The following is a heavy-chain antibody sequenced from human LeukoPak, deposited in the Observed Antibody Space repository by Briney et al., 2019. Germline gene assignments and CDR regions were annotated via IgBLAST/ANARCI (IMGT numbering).Heavy chain of an antibody. CDR1: GGSISSYY. J-gene: IGHJ5*02. Sequence: SETLSLTCTVSGGSISSYYWSWIRQPPGKGLEWIGYIYYSGSTNYNSSLKSRVTISVDTSKNQFSLKLSSVTAADTAVYYCARDRANWKGWFDPWGQGTLVTVSS. CDR2: IYYSGST. V-gene: IGHV4-59*01. CDR3: ARDRANWKGWFDP. D-gene: IGHD1-20*01.